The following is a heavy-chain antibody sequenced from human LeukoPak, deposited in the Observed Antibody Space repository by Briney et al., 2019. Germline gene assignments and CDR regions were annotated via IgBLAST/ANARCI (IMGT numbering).Heavy chain of an antibody. J-gene: IGHJ4*02. D-gene: IGHD5-12*01. Sequence: GGSLRLSCAASGFTFSSYAMSWVRQAPGKGLEWVSAISGSGGSTYYADSVKGRFTISRDNSKITLYLQMNSLRAEDTAVYYCAKVFGGYGGYYFDCWGQGTLVTVSS. CDR3: AKVFGGYGGYYFDC. CDR2: ISGSGGST. CDR1: GFTFSSYA. V-gene: IGHV3-23*01.